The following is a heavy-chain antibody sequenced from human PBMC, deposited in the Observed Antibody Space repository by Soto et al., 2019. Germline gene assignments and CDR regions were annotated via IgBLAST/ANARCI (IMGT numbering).Heavy chain of an antibody. CDR3: AREYGEYSYGSGWFDP. V-gene: IGHV1-69*01. CDR2: VIPIFGTA. CDR1: GGTFSSYA. D-gene: IGHD5-18*01. Sequence: QVQLVQSGAEVKKPGSSVKVSCKASGGTFSSYAISWVRQAPGQGLEWMGGVIPIFGTANYAQKFQGRVTITADESTSTAYMELRSLRSEDTAVYYCAREYGEYSYGSGWFDPWGQGTLVTVSS. J-gene: IGHJ5*02.